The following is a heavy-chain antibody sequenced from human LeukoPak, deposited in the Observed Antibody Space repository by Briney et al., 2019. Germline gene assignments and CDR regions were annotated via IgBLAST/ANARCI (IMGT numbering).Heavy chain of an antibody. CDR3: ARDFWSGYSGLRYFDY. Sequence: ASVKVSCKASGGTFSSYTISWVRQAPGQGLEWMGRIIPILGIANYAQKFLGRVTITADKSTSTAYMELSSLRSEDTAVYYCARDFWSGYSGLRYFDYWGQGTLVTVSS. J-gene: IGHJ4*02. CDR2: IIPILGIA. D-gene: IGHD3-3*01. CDR1: GGTFSSYT. V-gene: IGHV1-69*04.